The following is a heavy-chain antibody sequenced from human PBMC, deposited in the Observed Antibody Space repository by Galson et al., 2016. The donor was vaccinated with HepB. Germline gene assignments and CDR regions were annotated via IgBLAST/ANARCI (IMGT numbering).Heavy chain of an antibody. CDR2: IDGSSSYT. CDR1: GFPFSAFY. V-gene: IGHV3-11*05. J-gene: IGHJ5*02. CDR3: ARDHGEYKSGWYELWLDP. Sequence: SLRLSCAASGFPFSAFYMTWIRQAPGRGLEWISSIDGSSSYTNYADSVKGRFTISRDNAKNSLYLQMNSLRADDTAVYYCARDHGEYKSGWYELWLDPWGQGTLVTVSS. D-gene: IGHD6-19*01.